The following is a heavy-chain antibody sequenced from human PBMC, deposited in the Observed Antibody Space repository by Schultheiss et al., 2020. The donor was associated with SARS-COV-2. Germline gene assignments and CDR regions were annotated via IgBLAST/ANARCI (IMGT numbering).Heavy chain of an antibody. Sequence: SETLSLTCAVYGGSFSGYYWSWIRQPPGKGLEWIGEINHSGSTNYNPSLKSRVTISVDTSKNQFSLKLSSVTAADTAVYYCARDSTEETYYYDSSGKGPLYWYFDLWGRGTLVTVSS. D-gene: IGHD3-22*01. CDR2: INHSGST. J-gene: IGHJ2*01. CDR1: GGSFSGYY. CDR3: ARDSTEETYYYDSSGKGPLYWYFDL. V-gene: IGHV4-34*01.